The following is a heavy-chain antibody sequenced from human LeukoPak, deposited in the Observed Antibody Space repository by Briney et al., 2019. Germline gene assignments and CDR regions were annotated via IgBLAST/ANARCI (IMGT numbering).Heavy chain of an antibody. D-gene: IGHD3-22*01. J-gene: IGHJ4*02. CDR3: ATVFDSSGYYKHDY. CDR2: FDPEDGET. Sequence: GASVKVSCKVSGYTLTELSMHWVRQAPGKGLEWMGGFDPEDGETIYAQKFQGRVTMTEDTSTDTAYIELSSLRSEDTAVYYCATVFDSSGYYKHDYWGQGTLVTVSS. CDR1: GYTLTELS. V-gene: IGHV1-24*01.